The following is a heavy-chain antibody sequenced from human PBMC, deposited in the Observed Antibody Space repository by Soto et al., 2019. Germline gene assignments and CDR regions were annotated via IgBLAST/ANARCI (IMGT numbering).Heavy chain of an antibody. Sequence: QVQLQESGPGLVKPSQTLSLTCTVSGGSISSGGYYWSWIRQHPGKGLEWIGYIHYSGSTYYNPSLKSGATISVDMSKNQSAMKLTPVTGADPAVYYCARRGGEGGYYHDYWGQGTLDTVS. J-gene: IGHJ4*02. V-gene: IGHV4-31*03. CDR1: GGSISSGGYY. CDR2: IHYSGST. CDR3: ARRGGEGGYYHDY. D-gene: IGHD3-22*01.